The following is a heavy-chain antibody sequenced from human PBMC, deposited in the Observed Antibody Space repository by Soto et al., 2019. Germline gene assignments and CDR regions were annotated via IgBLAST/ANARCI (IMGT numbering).Heavy chain of an antibody. D-gene: IGHD3-16*02. J-gene: IGHJ4*02. CDR1: AYIYSEYW. Sequence: AGSLRLPCAASAYIYSEYWMIWIRRAPGKGPERVGNINHDTSEAHYADSVKCRFTITRDNIKNLLLLQMNGLRSYDTASYYCARDGLLFSGPYRPSRFDYWGRGTLVTVSS. CDR2: INHDTSEA. CDR3: ARDGLLFSGPYRPSRFDY. V-gene: IGHV3-7*03.